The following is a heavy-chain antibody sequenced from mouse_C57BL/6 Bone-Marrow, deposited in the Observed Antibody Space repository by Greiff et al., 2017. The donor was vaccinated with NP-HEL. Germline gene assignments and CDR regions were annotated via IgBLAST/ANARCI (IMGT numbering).Heavy chain of an antibody. D-gene: IGHD1-1*01. CDR3: ARYYYGSSYYAMDY. Sequence: HVQLKESGAELVKPGASVKISCKASGYAFSSYWMNWVKQRPGKGLEWIGQIYPGDGDTNYNGKFKGKATLTADKSSSTAYMQLSSLTSEDSAVYFCARYYYGSSYYAMDYWGQGTSVTVSS. J-gene: IGHJ4*01. V-gene: IGHV1-80*01. CDR2: IYPGDGDT. CDR1: GYAFSSYW.